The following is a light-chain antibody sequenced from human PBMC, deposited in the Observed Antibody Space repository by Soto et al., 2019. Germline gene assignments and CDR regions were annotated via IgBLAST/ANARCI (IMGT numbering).Light chain of an antibody. CDR1: SSDVGSYNS. V-gene: IGLV2-14*03. Sequence: QSLLAQPASVSGSPGQSITISCTGTSSDVGSYNSVSWYQQYPGKAPTLMIHDVSNRPSGVSNRFSGSKSGNTASLTISGLQAEDEADYYCSSFTSSSSYVFGSGTKVTVL. CDR2: DVS. CDR3: SSFTSSSSYV. J-gene: IGLJ1*01.